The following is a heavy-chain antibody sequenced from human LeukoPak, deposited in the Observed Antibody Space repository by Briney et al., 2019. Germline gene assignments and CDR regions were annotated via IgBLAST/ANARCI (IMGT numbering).Heavy chain of an antibody. D-gene: IGHD1-26*01. CDR3: ARESAIVGATGGSEGYYFDY. Sequence: SETLSLTCTVSGYSISSGYYWGWIRQPPGKGLEWIGSIYHSGSTYYNPSLKSRVTISVDTSKNQFSLKLSSVTAEDTAVYYCARESAIVGATGGSEGYYFDYWGQGALVTVSS. CDR2: IYHSGST. V-gene: IGHV4-38-2*02. CDR1: GYSISSGYY. J-gene: IGHJ4*02.